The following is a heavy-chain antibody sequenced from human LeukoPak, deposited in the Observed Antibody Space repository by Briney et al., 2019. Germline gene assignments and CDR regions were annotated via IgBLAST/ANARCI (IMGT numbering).Heavy chain of an antibody. Sequence: PSETLSLTCTVSGASFSSGDQYWNWIRQSPGTGLEWIGSIHTSGMLYNNPSLESRVTKSIDTSKNQFSLNLNSVTAADTAVYFCSRGLDSRKLGYWGQGTLVTVSS. CDR3: SRGLDSRKLGY. D-gene: IGHD3-22*01. CDR2: IHTSGML. CDR1: GASFSSGDQY. J-gene: IGHJ4*02. V-gene: IGHV4-31*03.